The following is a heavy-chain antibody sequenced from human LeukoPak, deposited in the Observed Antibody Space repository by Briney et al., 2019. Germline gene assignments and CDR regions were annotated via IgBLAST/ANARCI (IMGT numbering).Heavy chain of an antibody. CDR1: GFTFRAYA. V-gene: IGHV3-30*04. J-gene: IGHJ4*02. CDR3: ARAMVRGVIPY. CDR2: ISNDGTIQ. D-gene: IGHD3-10*01. Sequence: GRSLRLSCAASGFTFRAYAMHWVRQAPGKGLEWLAVISNDGTIQYYADSVKGRFTISRDNSRNIMNLQTDSLRPEDTALYYCARAMVRGVIPYWGQGTLVTVSS.